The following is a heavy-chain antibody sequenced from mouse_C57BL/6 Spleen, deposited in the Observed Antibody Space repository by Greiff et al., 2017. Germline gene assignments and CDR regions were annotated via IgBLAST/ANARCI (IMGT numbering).Heavy chain of an antibody. CDR3: AKNSIYDGYYEDAMDY. V-gene: IGHV2-4*01. Sequence: QVQLKESGPGLVQPSQSLSITCTVSGFSLTSYGVHWVRQPPGKGLEWLGVIWSGGSTDYNAAFISRLSISKDNSKSQVFFKMNSLQADDTAIYYCAKNSIYDGYYEDAMDYWGQGTSVTVSS. J-gene: IGHJ4*01. CDR2: IWSGGST. D-gene: IGHD2-3*01. CDR1: GFSLTSYG.